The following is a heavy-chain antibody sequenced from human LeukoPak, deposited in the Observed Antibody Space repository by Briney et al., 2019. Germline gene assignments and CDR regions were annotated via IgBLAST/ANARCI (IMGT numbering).Heavy chain of an antibody. CDR2: IKSEAYGATA. V-gene: IGHV3-49*04. J-gene: IGHJ4*02. CDR1: GFSFSDYA. D-gene: IGHD3-10*01. CDR3: SREDYYYGSLTHRASDY. Sequence: GGSLRLSCKASGFSFSDYALGWVRQAPGKGLEWVGYIKSEAYGATAEYAASVKGRFTISRDDSKSIVYLQLDSLNTEDTAVYYCSREDYYYGSLTHRASDYWGQGTLVTVSS.